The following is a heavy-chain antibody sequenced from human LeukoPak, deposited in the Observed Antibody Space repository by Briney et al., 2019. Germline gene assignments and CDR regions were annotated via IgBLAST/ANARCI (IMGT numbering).Heavy chain of an antibody. Sequence: PGGSLRLSCAASGFTFDDYGMSWVRQAPGKGLEWVSGINWNGGSTGYADSVKGRFTISRDNAENSLYLQMNSLRAEDTAVYYCGRVGDGYNDNYWGQGTLVTVSS. V-gene: IGHV3-20*04. D-gene: IGHD5-24*01. CDR2: INWNGGST. J-gene: IGHJ4*02. CDR1: GFTFDDYG. CDR3: GRVGDGYNDNY.